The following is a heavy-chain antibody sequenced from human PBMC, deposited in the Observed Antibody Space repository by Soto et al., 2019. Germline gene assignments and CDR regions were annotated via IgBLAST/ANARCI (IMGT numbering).Heavy chain of an antibody. CDR2: IHPNSGAT. Sequence: QVQLVQSGAEVKKPGASVKVSCKASGYTFTAYYIHWVRQAPGQGLEWMGWIHPNSGATRFAEKFKGRVTMTRDTSTSTVYMELSSLTSEDTAVYYCTRTGPKVGATDFDYWGQGTLVTVSS. V-gene: IGHV1-2*02. CDR1: GYTFTAYY. J-gene: IGHJ4*02. D-gene: IGHD1-26*01. CDR3: TRTGPKVGATDFDY.